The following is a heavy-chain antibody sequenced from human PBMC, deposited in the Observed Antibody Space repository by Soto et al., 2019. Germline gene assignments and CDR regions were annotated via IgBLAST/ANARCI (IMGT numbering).Heavy chain of an antibody. CDR1: GYDFNIYD. J-gene: IGHJ6*02. CDR3: ARRGHGFWSGVTYYYAMEV. CDR2: MTPKPETP. D-gene: IGHD3-3*01. V-gene: IGHV1-8*01. Sequence: QVHLVQSGAEVKKPGASVKVSCTASGYDFNIYDIHWVRQSTGQGLEGMGWMTPKPETPGYAPKFHGRFTMTRDTSRTAVYMELTSLGSQDTAVYFCARRGHGFWSGVTYYYAMEVWGQGTTLTVSS.